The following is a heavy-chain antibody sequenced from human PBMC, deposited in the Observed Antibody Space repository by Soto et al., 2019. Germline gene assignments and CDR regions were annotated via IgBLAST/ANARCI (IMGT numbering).Heavy chain of an antibody. CDR3: ARGTAVGEPGALTYYFGMEV. Sequence: QVQLVQSGAEVKKPGASVQVSCRASGYSFISYYIHWVRQAPGQGLEWMGLINPSGGSTRYAQNFQGKFTMTRDTSTTTSYMEMDNLRSEDTAVYYCARGTAVGEPGALTYYFGMEVWGQGTTVIVSS. V-gene: IGHV1-46*01. J-gene: IGHJ6*02. CDR1: GYSFISYY. CDR2: INPSGGST. D-gene: IGHD1-26*01.